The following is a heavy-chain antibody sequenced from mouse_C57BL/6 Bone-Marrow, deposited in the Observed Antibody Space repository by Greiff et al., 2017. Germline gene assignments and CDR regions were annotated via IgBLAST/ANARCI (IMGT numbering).Heavy chain of an antibody. D-gene: IGHD1-3*01. Sequence: VQLQQPGAELVMPGASVKLSCKASGYTFTSYWMHWVKQRPGPGLEWIGEIDPSVSSTNYNQKFKGKSTLTVDKSSSTAYMQLSSLTSEDSAVYYCAIKELGFLRFAYWGQGTLVTVSA. CDR2: IDPSVSST. CDR1: GYTFTSYW. J-gene: IGHJ3*01. CDR3: AIKELGFLRFAY. V-gene: IGHV1-69*01.